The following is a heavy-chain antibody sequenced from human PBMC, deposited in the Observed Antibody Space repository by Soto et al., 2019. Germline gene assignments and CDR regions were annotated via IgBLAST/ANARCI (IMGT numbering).Heavy chain of an antibody. CDR2: IYSIGST. V-gene: IGHV4-39*01. J-gene: IGHJ6*02. CDR1: GGSISSSSY. Sequence: QLQLQESGPGLVKPSETLSLTCTVSGGSISSSSYWGWIRQPPGKGLEWIGSIYSIGSTYYNPSLNSRIPISVDTSKNPSSLKLSSVTAADTAVYYCRRSSRYSTDVWGQGTTVTVSS. CDR3: RRSSRYSTDV. D-gene: IGHD6-13*01.